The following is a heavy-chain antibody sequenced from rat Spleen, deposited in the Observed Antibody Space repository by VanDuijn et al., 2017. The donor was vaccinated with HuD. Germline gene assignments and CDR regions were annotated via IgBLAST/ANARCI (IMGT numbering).Heavy chain of an antibody. Sequence: EVQLVESGGGLVQPGRSLKLSCAVSGFTFSNYYMTWVRQAPTKGLEWVAYINTGGGGTYYRDSVKGRFTISRDNAKSTLYLQMNNLRSEDTAMYYCSRTTTVAPFDYWGQGVMVTVSS. D-gene: IGHD1-1*01. CDR3: SRTTTVAPFDY. J-gene: IGHJ2*01. CDR1: GFTFSNYY. V-gene: IGHV5-27*01. CDR2: INTGGGGT.